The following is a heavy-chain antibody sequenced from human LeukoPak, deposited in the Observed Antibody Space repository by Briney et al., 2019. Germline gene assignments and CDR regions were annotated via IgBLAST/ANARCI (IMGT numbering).Heavy chain of an antibody. D-gene: IGHD2-2*01. J-gene: IGHJ4*02. CDR1: GFTFNSYA. CDR3: AKDRPLGYCSSTSCYHYFDY. V-gene: IGHV3-23*01. CDR2: ISDSGGNT. Sequence: GGSLRLSCAASGFTFNSYAMSWVRQAPWERLQWVSGISDSGGNTYYADSVRGRFTISRDNSKNTLYLQMNSLRAEDTAVYYCAKDRPLGYCSSTSCYHYFDYWGQGTLVTVSS.